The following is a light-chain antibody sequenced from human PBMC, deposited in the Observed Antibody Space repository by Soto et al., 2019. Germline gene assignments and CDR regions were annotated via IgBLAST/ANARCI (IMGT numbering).Light chain of an antibody. CDR3: QQLNSYPLT. V-gene: IGKV1-9*01. J-gene: IGKJ4*01. CDR2: AAY. Sequence: DIQLTQSQAFLSASVGDRVTITCRASQGISSFLAWYQLKPGEAPKLLVSAAYTLQSGVPSRFSGSGSGTEFTLTISSLQPEDFATYYCQQLNSYPLTFGGGTKVEIK. CDR1: QGISSF.